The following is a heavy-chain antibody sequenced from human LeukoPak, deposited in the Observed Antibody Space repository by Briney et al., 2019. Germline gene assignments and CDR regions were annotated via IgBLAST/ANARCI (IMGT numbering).Heavy chain of an antibody. CDR3: AKDIVRYFDRSGFDY. CDR2: ISGSGGST. Sequence: GGSLRLSCAASGFTFSGYAMSWVRQAPGKGLEWVSAISGSGGSTYYADSVKGRFTISRDNSKNTLYLQMNSLRAEDTAVYYCAKDIVRYFDRSGFDYWGQGTLVTVSS. V-gene: IGHV3-23*01. D-gene: IGHD3-9*01. J-gene: IGHJ4*02. CDR1: GFTFSGYA.